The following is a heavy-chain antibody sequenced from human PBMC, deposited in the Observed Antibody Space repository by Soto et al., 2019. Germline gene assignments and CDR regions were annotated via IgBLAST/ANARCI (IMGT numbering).Heavy chain of an antibody. J-gene: IGHJ5*02. Sequence: SETLSLTCAVSGGSISSGGYSWSWIRQPPGKGLEWIGYIYHSGSTYYNPSLKSRVTISVDTSKNQFSLKLTSVTAADTAVYYCARDPAPWGQGTLVTAPQ. CDR1: GGSISSGGYS. CDR2: IYHSGST. V-gene: IGHV4-30-2*01. CDR3: ARDPAP.